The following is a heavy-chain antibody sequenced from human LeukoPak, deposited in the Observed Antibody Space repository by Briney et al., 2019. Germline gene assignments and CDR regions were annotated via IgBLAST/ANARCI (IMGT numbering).Heavy chain of an antibody. Sequence: PGGSLRLSCGASGFTFCSYSMKWVRQATGRGLEWVSSISSSSSYIYYADSVKGRFTISRDNAKNSLYLQMNSLRAEDTAVYYCAKSDAFDIWGQGTMVTVSS. CDR2: ISSSSSYI. CDR1: GFTFCSYS. J-gene: IGHJ3*02. V-gene: IGHV3-21*01. CDR3: AKSDAFDI.